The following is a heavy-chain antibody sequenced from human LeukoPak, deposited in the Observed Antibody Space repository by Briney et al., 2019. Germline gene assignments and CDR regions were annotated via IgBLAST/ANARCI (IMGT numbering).Heavy chain of an antibody. CDR1: GFTFSSYS. CDR3: AKRVFGSSFDP. V-gene: IGHV3-21*04. D-gene: IGHD3-16*01. CDR2: ISSSSSYI. J-gene: IGHJ5*02. Sequence: GGSLRLSCAASGFTFSSYSMNWVRQAPGKGLEWVSSISSSSSYIYYADSVKGRFTISRDNSKNTVYLQMNSLRAEDTAVYYCAKRVFGSSFDPWGQGTLVTVSS.